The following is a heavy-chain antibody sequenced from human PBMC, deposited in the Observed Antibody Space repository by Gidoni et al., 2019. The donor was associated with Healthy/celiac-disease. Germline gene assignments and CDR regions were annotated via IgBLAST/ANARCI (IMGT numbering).Heavy chain of an antibody. V-gene: IGHV3-66*02. CDR2: IYSGGST. D-gene: IGHD6-13*01. Sequence: EVQLVESGGGLVQPGGSLRLSCAASGFTVSSNYMSWVRQAPGKGLEGVSVIYSGGSTYYADSVKGRFTISRDNSKNTLYLQMNSLRAEDTAVYYCATGIAAAGGHAFDIWGQGTMVTVSS. CDR1: GFTVSSNY. J-gene: IGHJ3*02. CDR3: ATGIAAAGGHAFDI.